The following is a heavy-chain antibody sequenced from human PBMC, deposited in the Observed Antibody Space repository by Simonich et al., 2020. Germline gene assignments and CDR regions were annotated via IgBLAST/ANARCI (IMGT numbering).Heavy chain of an antibody. D-gene: IGHD1-1*01. Sequence: QVQLVQSGAEVKKPGASVKVSCKASGYTFTSYGISWVRQAPVHWLEGMGWNSPYNGNTNYAQKLQGRVTMTTDTSTSTAYMELRSLRSDDTAVYYCARSTTRTTAFDIWGQGTMVTVSS. J-gene: IGHJ3*02. CDR3: ARSTTRTTAFDI. CDR2: NSPYNGNT. V-gene: IGHV1-18*01. CDR1: GYTFTSYG.